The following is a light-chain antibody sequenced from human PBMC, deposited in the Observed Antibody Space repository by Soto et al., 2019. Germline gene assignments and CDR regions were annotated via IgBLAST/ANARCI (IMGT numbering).Light chain of an antibody. V-gene: IGKV1-5*03. CDR3: QHYDSDSYT. Sequence: DIQMTQSPSTLSASVGDRVIITCRASQDVSQWLAWYQQKPGKAPKLLIYKASQLESGVPSRFSGRGSGTEFTLTIRDLQPDDFATYFCQHYDSDSYTFGQGTKLDIK. CDR1: QDVSQW. CDR2: KAS. J-gene: IGKJ2*01.